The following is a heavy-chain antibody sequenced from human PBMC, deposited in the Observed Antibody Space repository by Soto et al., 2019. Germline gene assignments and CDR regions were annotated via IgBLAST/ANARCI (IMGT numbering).Heavy chain of an antibody. V-gene: IGHV3-11*05. CDR2: ISSSSSYT. CDR3: ARGASGGSGWNYYYYYGMDV. J-gene: IGHJ6*02. CDR1: GFTLSDYY. D-gene: IGHD6-19*01. Sequence: QVQLVESGGGLVKPGGSLRVSCAASGFTLSDYYMSWIRQAPGKGLEWVSYISSSSSYTDYADSVKGRFTISRDNAKNSLYLQMNSLRAEDTAVYYCARGASGGSGWNYYYYYGMDVWGQGTTVTVSS.